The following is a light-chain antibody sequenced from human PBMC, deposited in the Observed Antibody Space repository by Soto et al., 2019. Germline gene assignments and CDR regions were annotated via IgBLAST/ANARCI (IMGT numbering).Light chain of an antibody. V-gene: IGKV1-39*01. CDR3: DHCYSCYIT. CDR2: AAS. CDR1: QRINNY. Sequence: VTITCRASQRINNYLNWYQQKPGKAPKLLIYAASSLQSGVPSRFSGSGSGTDVGIRISTAQSADFPTRYCDHCYSCYIT. J-gene: IGKJ5*01.